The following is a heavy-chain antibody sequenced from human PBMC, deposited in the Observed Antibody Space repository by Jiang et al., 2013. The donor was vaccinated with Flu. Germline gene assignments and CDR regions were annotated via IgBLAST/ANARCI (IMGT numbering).Heavy chain of an antibody. CDR2: MNPNSGNT. Sequence: INWVRQATGQGLEWMGWMNPNSGNTGYAQKFQGRVTMTRNTSISTAYMELSSLRSEDTAVYYCARGNSIAVAGGHWFDPWGQGTLVTVSS. CDR3: ARGNSIAVAGGHWFDP. V-gene: IGHV1-8*01. D-gene: IGHD6-19*01. J-gene: IGHJ5*02.